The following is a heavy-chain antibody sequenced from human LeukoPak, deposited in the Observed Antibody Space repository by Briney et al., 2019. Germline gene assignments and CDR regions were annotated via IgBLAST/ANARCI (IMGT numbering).Heavy chain of an antibody. V-gene: IGHV3-23*01. CDR3: AKDLVRGRSY. J-gene: IGHJ4*02. CDR2: ISGSGGST. CDR1: GFTFSSYA. D-gene: IGHD3-10*01. Sequence: GALRLACAASGFTFSSYAMSWVRQAPGKGLEWVSAISGSGGSTYYADSVKGRFTISRDNSKNTLYLQMNSLRAEDTAVYYCAKDLVRGRSYWGQGTLVTVSS.